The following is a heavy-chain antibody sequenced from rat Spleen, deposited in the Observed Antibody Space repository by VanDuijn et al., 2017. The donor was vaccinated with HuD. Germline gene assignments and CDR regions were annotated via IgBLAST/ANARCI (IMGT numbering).Heavy chain of an antibody. Sequence: EVQLVESGGGLVQPGKSLKLSCAASGFTFSDYGMAWVRQAPTKGLEWVATISYDGSTTYYRDSMKGRFTISRDNAKSTLYLQMDSLRSEDTATYYCARHFGLYYFDYWGQGVMVTVSS. CDR2: ISYDGSTT. D-gene: IGHD4-3*01. CDR1: GFTFSDYG. CDR3: ARHFGLYYFDY. V-gene: IGHV5-29*01. J-gene: IGHJ2*01.